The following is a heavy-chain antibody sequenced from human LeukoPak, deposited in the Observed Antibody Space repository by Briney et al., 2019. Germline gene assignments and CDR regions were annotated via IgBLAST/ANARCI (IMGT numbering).Heavy chain of an antibody. CDR2: IYYSGST. CDR1: GGSISSSSYY. D-gene: IGHD2-21*02. V-gene: IGHV4-39*07. Sequence: SETLSLTCTVSGGSISSSSYYWGWIRQPPGKGLEWIGSIYYSGSTYYNPSLKSRVTISVDTSKNQFSLKLSPVTAADTAVYYCARGVTPPPDFDYWGQGTLVTVSS. CDR3: ARGVTPPPDFDY. J-gene: IGHJ4*02.